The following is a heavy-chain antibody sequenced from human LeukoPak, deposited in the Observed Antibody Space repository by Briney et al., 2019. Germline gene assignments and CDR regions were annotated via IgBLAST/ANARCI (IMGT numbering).Heavy chain of an antibody. J-gene: IGHJ4*02. CDR2: ISAYNGNT. V-gene: IGHV1-18*01. CDR3: ARVGFDRLLEWFVSSTGFDY. CDR1: GYTFTSYG. D-gene: IGHD3-3*01. Sequence: ASVKVSCKASGYTFTSYGISWVRQAPGQGLEWMGWISAYNGNTNYAQKLQGRVTMTTDTSTSTAYMELRSLRSDDTAVYYSARVGFDRLLEWFVSSTGFDYWGQGTLVTVSS.